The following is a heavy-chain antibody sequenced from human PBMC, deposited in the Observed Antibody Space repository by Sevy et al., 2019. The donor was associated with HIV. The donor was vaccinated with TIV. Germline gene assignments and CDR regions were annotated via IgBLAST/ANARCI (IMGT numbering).Heavy chain of an antibody. D-gene: IGHD6-6*01. CDR2: FDPEDGET. CDR1: GYTLTELS. CDR3: VTGAARRGYYYYGMDV. J-gene: IGHJ6*02. V-gene: IGHV1-24*01. Sequence: ASVKVSCKVSGYTLTELSMHWVRQAPGKGLEWMGGFDPEDGETIYAQKFQGRVTMTEDTSTDTAYMELSSLRSEDTAVYYCVTGAARRGYYYYGMDVWGQGTTVTVSS.